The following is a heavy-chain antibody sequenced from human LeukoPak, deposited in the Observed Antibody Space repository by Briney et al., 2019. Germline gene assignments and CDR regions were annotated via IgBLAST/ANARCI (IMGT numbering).Heavy chain of an antibody. CDR1: GGSITGHY. D-gene: IGHD4-17*01. CDR2: IYYSGTTT. Sequence: SGTLSLTCTVSGGSITGHYWSWVRQSPQKGLEWIGYIYYSGTTTNYNPSLKRRVTIGGERAKNKFSLKLTDVTAADTAVYYCAKAGDYNDLPYWGQGTLVTVSS. J-gene: IGHJ4*02. CDR3: AKAGDYNDLPY. V-gene: IGHV4-59*11.